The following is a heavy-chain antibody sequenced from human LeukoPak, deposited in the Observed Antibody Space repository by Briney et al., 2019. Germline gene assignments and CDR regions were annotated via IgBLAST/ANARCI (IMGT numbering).Heavy chain of an antibody. J-gene: IGHJ6*03. CDR3: ARGGVTPDYGDLRAYYYYYMDV. CDR2: IYYSGST. CDR1: GGSISSYY. D-gene: IGHD4-17*01. V-gene: IGHV4-59*01. Sequence: SETLSLTCTVSGGSISSYYWSWIPQPPGKGLEWLGYIYYSGSTNYSPPLKSRVTIAVDTSKKQFSLKLSSVTAADTAVYYCARGGVTPDYGDLRAYYYYYMDVWGKGTTVTVSS.